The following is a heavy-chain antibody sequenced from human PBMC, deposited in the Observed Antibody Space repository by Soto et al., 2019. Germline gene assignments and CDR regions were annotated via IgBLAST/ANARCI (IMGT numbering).Heavy chain of an antibody. J-gene: IGHJ6*01. Sequence: ETLSLTCTVSGGSISSYYWSWIRQPPGKGLEWIGYIYYSGSTNYKPSLKSRVNISVETSKNQFYLKLSYVPDADTAVYYCARDLWYYYGSGSVGTDVWGQGTPVTVS. V-gene: IGHV4-59*01. CDR3: ARDLWYYYGSGSVGTDV. CDR1: GGSISSYY. D-gene: IGHD3-10*01. CDR2: IYYSGST.